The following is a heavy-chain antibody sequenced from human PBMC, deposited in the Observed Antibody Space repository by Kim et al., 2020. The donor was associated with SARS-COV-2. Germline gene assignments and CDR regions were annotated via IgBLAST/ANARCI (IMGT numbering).Heavy chain of an antibody. Sequence: SETLSLTCTVSGGSISSSSYYWGWIRQPPGKGLEWIGSIYYSGSTYYNPSLKSRVTISVDTSKNQFSLKLSSVTAADTAVYYCARHLPGVPDGNNYYYYG. CDR2: IYYSGST. D-gene: IGHD2-2*01. CDR1: GGSISSSSYY. CDR3: ARHLPGVPDGNNYYYYG. J-gene: IGHJ6*01. V-gene: IGHV4-39*01.